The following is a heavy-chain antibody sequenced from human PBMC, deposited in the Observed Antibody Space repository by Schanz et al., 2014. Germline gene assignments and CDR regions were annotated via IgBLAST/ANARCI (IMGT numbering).Heavy chain of an antibody. D-gene: IGHD3-3*01. V-gene: IGHV3-11*04. Sequence: VQVVESGGGLVQPGGSLRLSCAASGFTFSDHHMDWVRQAPGKGPEWISYISTSGSPIYYADSVKGRFTISRDNAKNSLYLQMNSLRAEDTAVYYCARDKGGYYPFDYWGQGTLVTVSS. J-gene: IGHJ4*02. CDR1: GFTFSDHH. CDR3: ARDKGGYYPFDY. CDR2: ISTSGSPI.